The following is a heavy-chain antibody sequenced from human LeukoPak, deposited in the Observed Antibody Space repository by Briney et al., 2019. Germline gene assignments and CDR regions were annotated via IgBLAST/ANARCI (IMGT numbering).Heavy chain of an antibody. CDR1: DGSFSGFY. Sequence: SETLSLTCAVYDGSFSGFYWSWIRQPPGKGLEWIGEINHSGSTNQNPSLKSRVTISVDTSKNQLSLKLGSVTAADTAVYYCARGLPYSSSWYSGYNWFDPWGQGTLVTVSS. CDR2: INHSGST. CDR3: ARGLPYSSSWYSGYNWFDP. D-gene: IGHD6-13*01. J-gene: IGHJ5*02. V-gene: IGHV4-34*01.